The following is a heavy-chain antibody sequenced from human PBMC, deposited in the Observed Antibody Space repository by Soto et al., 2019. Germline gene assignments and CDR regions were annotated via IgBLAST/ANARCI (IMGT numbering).Heavy chain of an antibody. CDR1: GFSFTTYV. D-gene: IGHD1-26*01. CDR3: AKRLWAIVGTTLPRDAFNI. CDR2: ISHDGSYK. V-gene: IGHV3-30*18. J-gene: IGHJ3*02. Sequence: GGSLRLSCAASGFSFTTYVMHWVRQAPGKGLEWVAVISHDGSYKYYGDAVKGRFTISRDTSKNAVYLEMNSLRPEDTAGYYCAKRLWAIVGTTLPRDAFNIWGQETMLTVSS.